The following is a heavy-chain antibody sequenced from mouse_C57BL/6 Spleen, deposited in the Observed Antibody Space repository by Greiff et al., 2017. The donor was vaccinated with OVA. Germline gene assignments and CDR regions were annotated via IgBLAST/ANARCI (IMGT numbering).Heavy chain of an antibody. CDR3: ARWELGDAMDY. J-gene: IGHJ4*01. CDR2: INPNNGGT. Sequence: EVQLQQSGPELVKPGASVKIPCKASGYTFTDYYMDWVKQSHGQSLEWIGDINPNNGGTIYNQKFKGKATLAVDKSSSTAYMERRSLTSEDTAFYYCARWELGDAMDYWGQGTSVTVSS. CDR1: GYTFTDYY. D-gene: IGHD4-1*01. V-gene: IGHV1-18*01.